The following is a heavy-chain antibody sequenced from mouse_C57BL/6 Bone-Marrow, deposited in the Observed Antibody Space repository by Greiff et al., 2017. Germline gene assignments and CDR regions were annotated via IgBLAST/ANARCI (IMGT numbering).Heavy chain of an antibody. Sequence: QVQLQQPGAELVRPGSSVKLSCKASGYTFTSYWMDWVKQRPGQGLEWIGNIYPSDSETNYNQKFKDKATLTVDKSSSTAYMQLSSLTSEDAAFYYCALLYFWYVDAGGTGTTVTVSS. D-gene: IGHD2-1*01. CDR3: ALLYFWYVDA. CDR1: GYTFTSYW. CDR2: IYPSDSET. V-gene: IGHV1-61*01. J-gene: IGHJ1*03.